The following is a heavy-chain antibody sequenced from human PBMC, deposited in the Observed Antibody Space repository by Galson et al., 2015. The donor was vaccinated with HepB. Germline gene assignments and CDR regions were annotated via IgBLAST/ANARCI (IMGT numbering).Heavy chain of an antibody. CDR2: INSDGSST. CDR1: GFTFSSYW. D-gene: IGHD6-13*01. J-gene: IGHJ4*02. V-gene: IGHV3-74*01. CDR3: ARGGRGGIAAAGPGGY. Sequence: SLRLSCAASGFTFSSYWMHWVRQAPGKGLVWVSRINSDGSSTSYADSVKGRFTISRDNAKNTLYLQMNSLRAEDTAVYYCARGGRGGIAAAGPGGYWGQGTLVTVSS.